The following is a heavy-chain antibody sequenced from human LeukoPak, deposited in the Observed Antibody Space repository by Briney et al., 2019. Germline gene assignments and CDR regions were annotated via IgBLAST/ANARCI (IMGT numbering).Heavy chain of an antibody. Sequence: ASVKVSCKASGYTFTSYDINWVRQATGQGLEWMGWMNPKSGNTGYAQKFQGRVSITRDTSISTAYMELSSLRSEDTAVYYCARALCDSSRCEYYAYMDVGGEGTTVTVSS. V-gene: IGHV1-8*03. CDR2: MNPKSGNT. J-gene: IGHJ6*03. CDR1: GYTFTSYD. D-gene: IGHD3-3*01. CDR3: ARALCDSSRCEYYAYMDV.